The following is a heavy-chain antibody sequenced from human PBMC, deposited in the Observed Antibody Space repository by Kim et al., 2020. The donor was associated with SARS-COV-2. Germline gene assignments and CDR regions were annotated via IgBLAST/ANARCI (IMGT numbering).Heavy chain of an antibody. Sequence: GGSLRLSCVASGFTFNNYGMHWVRQTPAKGLEWVAVISYDGSNEYYADSVKGRFTISRDNSKNTLYLQMNSLEAEDTAVYYCARENWGNYDYWGQGTLVTVSS. D-gene: IGHD7-27*01. V-gene: IGHV3-33*08. J-gene: IGHJ4*02. CDR3: ARENWGNYDY. CDR2: ISYDGSNE. CDR1: GFTFNNYG.